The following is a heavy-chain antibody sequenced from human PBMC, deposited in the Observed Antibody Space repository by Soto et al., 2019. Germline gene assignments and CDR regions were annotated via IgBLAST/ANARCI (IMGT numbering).Heavy chain of an antibody. CDR1: GGSISSGGYY. CDR3: ARDRYDYGDYNWFDP. CDR2: IYYSGST. Sequence: QVQLQESGPGLVKPSQTLSLTCTVSGGSISSGGYYWSWIRQHPGKGLEWIGYIYYSGSTYYNPSLKSRVTIAVDTSKNQFSLKLSSVPAADTAVYYCARDRYDYGDYNWFDPWGQGTLVTVSS. V-gene: IGHV4-31*03. D-gene: IGHD4-17*01. J-gene: IGHJ5*02.